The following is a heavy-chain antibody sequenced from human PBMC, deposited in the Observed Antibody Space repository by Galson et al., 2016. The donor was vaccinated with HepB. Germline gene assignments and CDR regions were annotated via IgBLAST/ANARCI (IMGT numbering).Heavy chain of an antibody. CDR3: ARVVFGSVLIGHFDP. D-gene: IGHD3-10*01. Sequence: SETLSLTCTVSGGSINNTSFYWGWIRQPPGKGLEWIGNVYYRGTTYYNPSLKRRVTISIDTSKNQFSLSLKFVTAADTAVYYCARVVFGSVLIGHFDPWGQGALVTVSS. CDR2: VYYRGTT. J-gene: IGHJ5*02. V-gene: IGHV4-39*07. CDR1: GGSINNTSFY.